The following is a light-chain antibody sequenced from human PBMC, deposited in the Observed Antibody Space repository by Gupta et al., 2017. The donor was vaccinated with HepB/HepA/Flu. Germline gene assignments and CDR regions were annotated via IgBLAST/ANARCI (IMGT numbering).Light chain of an antibody. Sequence: EIVLTQSPATQSLSPGERATLSCRASQSVSSYLAWYQQKPGQAPRLLIYDASNRATGIPARFSGSGSGTDFTLTISSLEPEDFAVYDCQQRSNWPPGWTFGQGTKVEIK. CDR3: QQRSNWPPGWT. CDR1: QSVSSY. CDR2: DAS. V-gene: IGKV3-11*01. J-gene: IGKJ1*01.